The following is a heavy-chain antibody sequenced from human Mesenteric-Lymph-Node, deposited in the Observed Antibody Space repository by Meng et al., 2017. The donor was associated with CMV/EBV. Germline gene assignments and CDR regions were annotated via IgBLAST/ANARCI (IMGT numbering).Heavy chain of an antibody. CDR3: ARYIVVVPAAIPGVEYYYYGMDV. V-gene: IGHV3-7*01. Sequence: GGSLRLSCAASGFTFSSYWMSWVRQAPGKGLEWVANIKQDGSEKYYVDSVKGRFTISRDNAKNSLYLQMNSLRAEDTAVYYCARYIVVVPAAIPGVEYYYYGMDVWGQGTTVTVSS. J-gene: IGHJ6*02. CDR2: IKQDGSEK. CDR1: GFTFSSYW. D-gene: IGHD2-2*02.